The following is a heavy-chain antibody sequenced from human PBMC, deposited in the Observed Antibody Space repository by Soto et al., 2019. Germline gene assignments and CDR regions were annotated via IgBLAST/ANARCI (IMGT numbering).Heavy chain of an antibody. Sequence: ASVKVSCKASGYTFTSYAMHWVRQAPGQRLEWMGWINAGNGNTKYSQKFQGRVTITRDTSASTAYMELSSLRSEDTAVYYCARVVPGTEYYYYYMDVWGKGTTVTVSS. CDR3: ARVVPGTEYYYYYMDV. V-gene: IGHV1-3*01. D-gene: IGHD1-1*01. J-gene: IGHJ6*03. CDR1: GYTFTSYA. CDR2: INAGNGNT.